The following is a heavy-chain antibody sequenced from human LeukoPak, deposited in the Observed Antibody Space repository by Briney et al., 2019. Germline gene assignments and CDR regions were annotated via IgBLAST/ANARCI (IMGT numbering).Heavy chain of an antibody. J-gene: IGHJ6*02. CDR3: ASHLIVLMVYATDYYYYGIDV. CDR1: GGTFSSYA. Sequence: GASVNVSCKASGGTFSSYAISWVRQAPGQGLEWMGGIIPIFGTANYAQKFQGRVTITADESTSTAYMELSSLRPEDTAVYYCASHLIVLMVYATDYYYYGIDVWGQGTTVTVSS. V-gene: IGHV1-69*13. CDR2: IIPIFGTA. D-gene: IGHD2-8*01.